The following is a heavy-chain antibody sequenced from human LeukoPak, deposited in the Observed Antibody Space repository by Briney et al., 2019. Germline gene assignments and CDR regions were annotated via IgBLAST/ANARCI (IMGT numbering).Heavy chain of an antibody. CDR1: GFTLSYFD. CDR2: ISTSSRYI. D-gene: IGHD2-2*01. Sequence: PGGSLRLSCAASGFTLSYFDMNWVRQAPGKGLEWVSSISTSSRYIYYKDSVRGRFTISRDDAKNSLHLEMNSLRAEDTTVYYCARADCSSSTCYLRRSWFDPWGQGTLVTVSS. J-gene: IGHJ5*02. V-gene: IGHV3-21*01. CDR3: ARADCSSSTCYLRRSWFDP.